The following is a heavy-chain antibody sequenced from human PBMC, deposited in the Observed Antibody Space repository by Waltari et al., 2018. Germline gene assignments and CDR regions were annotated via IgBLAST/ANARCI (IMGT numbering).Heavy chain of an antibody. J-gene: IGHJ4*02. D-gene: IGHD6-13*01. CDR1: GGSISSPY. V-gene: IGHV4-59*11. CDR3: ARVLDSSSWYFAY. Sequence: QVQLQESGPGLVKPSETLSLTCTVSGGSISSPYWSWIRQPPGKGLEWIGYIYYSGSTNYNPSLKSRVTISVDTSKNQFSLKLSSVTAADTAVYYCARVLDSSSWYFAYWGQGTLVTVSS. CDR2: IYYSGST.